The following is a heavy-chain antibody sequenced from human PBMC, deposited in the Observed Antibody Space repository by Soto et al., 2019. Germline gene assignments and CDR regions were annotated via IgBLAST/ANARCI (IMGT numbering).Heavy chain of an antibody. J-gene: IGHJ6*02. CDR3: ARVGGGTYYYYYGMDV. D-gene: IGHD2-15*01. Sequence: SETLSLTCTVSGGSISSYYWSWIRQPPGKGLEWIGYIYYSGSTNYNPSLKSRVTISVDTSKNQSSLKLSSVTAAGTAVYYCARVGGGTYYYYYGMDVWGQGTTVTVSS. V-gene: IGHV4-59*01. CDR1: GGSISSYY. CDR2: IYYSGST.